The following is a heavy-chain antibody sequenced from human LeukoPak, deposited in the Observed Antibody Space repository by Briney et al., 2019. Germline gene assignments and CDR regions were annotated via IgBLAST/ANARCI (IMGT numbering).Heavy chain of an antibody. D-gene: IGHD3-22*01. CDR2: IYYSGST. CDR3: ARAEEINYYDSSGYWD. CDR1: GGSISSYY. J-gene: IGHJ4*02. Sequence: SETLSLTCTVSGGSISSYYWSWIRQPPGKGLEWIGYIYYSGSTNYNPSLKSRVTISVDTSKNQFSLKLSSVTAADTAVYYCARAEEINYYDSSGYWDWGQGTLVTVSS. V-gene: IGHV4-59*12.